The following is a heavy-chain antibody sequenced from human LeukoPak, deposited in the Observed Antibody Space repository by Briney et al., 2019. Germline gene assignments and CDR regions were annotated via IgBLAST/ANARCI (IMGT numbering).Heavy chain of an antibody. CDR1: GGSFSGYY. V-gene: IGHV4-34*01. J-gene: IGHJ4*02. D-gene: IGHD5-18*01. CDR2: INHSGST. Sequence: PSETLSLTCAVYGGSFSGYYWSWIRQPPGKGLEWIGEINHSGSTNYNPPLKSRVTISVDTSKNQFSLKLSSVTAADTAVYYCARRRYSYGHAFPPDYWGQGTLVTVSS. CDR3: ARRRYSYGHAFPPDY.